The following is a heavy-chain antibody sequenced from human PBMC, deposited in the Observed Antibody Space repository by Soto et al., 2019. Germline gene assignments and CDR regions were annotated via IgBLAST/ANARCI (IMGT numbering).Heavy chain of an antibody. V-gene: IGHV5-51*01. CDR3: ARQLLGFCSSPSCLNYYYYGMDV. CDR2: IYPGDSDT. Sequence: GESLKISCKGSGYSFTSDWIGWVRQMPGKGLEWMGIIYPGDSDTRYGPSFQAQVTISADKSINTAYLQWSSLKASDTAMYYCARQLLGFCSSPSCLNYYYYGMDVWGQGTTVTVSS. J-gene: IGHJ6*02. D-gene: IGHD2-2*01. CDR1: GYSFTSDW.